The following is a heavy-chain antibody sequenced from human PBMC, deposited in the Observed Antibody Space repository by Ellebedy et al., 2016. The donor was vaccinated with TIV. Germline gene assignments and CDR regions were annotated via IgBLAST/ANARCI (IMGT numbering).Heavy chain of an antibody. Sequence: GESLKISCAASGFTFDTYGMHWVRQAPGKGLEWVAVIWYDGRVKYYADSVKGRSTISRDNSRNTLFLQMNSLRTEDTAVYYCTKRAENWGFFDCWGQGTLVTVSS. J-gene: IGHJ4*02. D-gene: IGHD7-27*01. CDR2: IWYDGRVK. V-gene: IGHV3-33*06. CDR3: TKRAENWGFFDC. CDR1: GFTFDTYG.